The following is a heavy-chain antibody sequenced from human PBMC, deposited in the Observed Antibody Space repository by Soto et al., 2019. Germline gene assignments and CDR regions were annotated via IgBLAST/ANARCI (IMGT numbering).Heavy chain of an antibody. Sequence: QVQLVQSGAEEKKPGASVKVSCKASGYTFTGYAMHWVRQAPGQRLEWMGWINAGNGNTKYSPKFQGRVTITRDTSASTAYMELSSLRSEDTAVYYRARAVAVAADFDYWGQGTLVTVSS. CDR1: GYTFTGYA. CDR3: ARAVAVAADFDY. J-gene: IGHJ4*02. D-gene: IGHD6-19*01. CDR2: INAGNGNT. V-gene: IGHV1-3*05.